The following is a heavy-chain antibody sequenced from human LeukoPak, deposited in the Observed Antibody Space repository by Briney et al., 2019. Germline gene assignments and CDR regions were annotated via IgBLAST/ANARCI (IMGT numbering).Heavy chain of an antibody. V-gene: IGHV3-53*01. CDR1: GFTLSRNY. Sequence: GGSLRLSCAASGFTLSRNYMSWVRQAPGKVLEWVSVSYSGGDTYYPDPVKGRFTVSRDNPKNTVYLQMNSLRAEDTAVYFCARSPVLDRNDWSFADWGQGTLVTVSS. CDR2: SYSGGDT. D-gene: IGHD1-1*01. J-gene: IGHJ4*02. CDR3: ARSPVLDRNDWSFAD.